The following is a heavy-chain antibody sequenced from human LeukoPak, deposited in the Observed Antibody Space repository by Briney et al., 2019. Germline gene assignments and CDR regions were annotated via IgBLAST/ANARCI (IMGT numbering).Heavy chain of an antibody. D-gene: IGHD3-22*01. CDR2: IYYSGST. J-gene: IGHJ3*02. V-gene: IGHV4-39*01. CDR1: GGSISSGDYY. CDR3: ARYTYDSSGYYQLPLDAFDI. Sequence: PSQTLSLTCTVSGGSISSGDYYWSWIRQPPGKGLEWIGTIYYSGSTYYNPSLKSRVTISVDTSKNQFSLKLSSVTAADTAVYYCARYTYDSSGYYQLPLDAFDIWGQGTMVTVSS.